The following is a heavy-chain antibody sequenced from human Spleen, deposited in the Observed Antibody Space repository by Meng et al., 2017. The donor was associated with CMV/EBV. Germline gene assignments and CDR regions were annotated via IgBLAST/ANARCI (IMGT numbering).Heavy chain of an antibody. Sequence: ASVKVSCKASGYTFTGYYMHWVRQAPGQGLEWMGWINPNRGDTTYAQKFQGRVTMTRDRSISTASMELSRLTSDDTAVYYCTRDWTGTGTRYYGMDVWGQGTTVTVFS. CDR2: INPNRGDT. CDR1: GYTFTGYY. J-gene: IGHJ6*02. CDR3: TRDWTGTGTRYYGMDV. D-gene: IGHD1-1*01. V-gene: IGHV1-2*02.